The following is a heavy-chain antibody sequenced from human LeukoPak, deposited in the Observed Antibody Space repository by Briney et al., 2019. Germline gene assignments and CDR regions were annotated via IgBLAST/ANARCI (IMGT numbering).Heavy chain of an antibody. Sequence: ASVKVSCKASGYTFTSYDINWVRQATGQGLEWMGWMNPNSGNTGYAQKFQGRVTITRNTSISTAYMELSSLRSEDTAVYYCARGNCGGDCSLYYYYYYMDVWGKGTTVTVSS. CDR2: MNPNSGNT. CDR1: GYTFTSYD. CDR3: ARGNCGGDCSLYYYYYYMDV. V-gene: IGHV1-8*03. J-gene: IGHJ6*03. D-gene: IGHD2-21*02.